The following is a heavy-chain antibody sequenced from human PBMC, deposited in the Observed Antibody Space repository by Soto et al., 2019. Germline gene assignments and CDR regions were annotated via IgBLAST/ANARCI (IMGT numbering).Heavy chain of an antibody. CDR1: GFTFSSYG. V-gene: IGHV3-30*18. CDR3: AKRPHYYYGMDV. J-gene: IGHJ6*02. Sequence: PGGSLRLSCAASGFTFSSYGMHWVRQAPGKGLEWVAVISYDGSNKYYADSVKGRFTISRDNSKNTLYLQMNSLRAEDTAVYYCAKRPHYYYGMDVWGQGTTVTV. CDR2: ISYDGSNK.